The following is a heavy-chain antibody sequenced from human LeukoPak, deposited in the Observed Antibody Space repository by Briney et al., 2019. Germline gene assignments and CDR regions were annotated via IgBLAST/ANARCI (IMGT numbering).Heavy chain of an antibody. Sequence: GGSLRLSCAASGFTFRSYAMTWVRQAPGKGLEWVSGISGSGDSTYYADSVKGRFTISRDNSKKTLYLQMNSLRAEDTAVYYCAKEPRYSSSNYYYYYMDVWGKGTTVTVSS. D-gene: IGHD6-6*01. CDR1: GFTFRSYA. J-gene: IGHJ6*03. V-gene: IGHV3-23*01. CDR2: ISGSGDST. CDR3: AKEPRYSSSNYYYYYMDV.